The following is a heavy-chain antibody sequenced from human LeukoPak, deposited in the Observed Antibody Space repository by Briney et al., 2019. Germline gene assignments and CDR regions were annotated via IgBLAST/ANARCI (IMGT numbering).Heavy chain of an antibody. CDR2: IYTSGST. CDR3: ARVFTIFGVVPWFDP. J-gene: IGHJ5*02. D-gene: IGHD3-3*01. V-gene: IGHV4-4*07. Sequence: SETLSLTCTVSGGSISSYYWSWIRQPAGKGLEWIGRIYTSGSTNYNPSFKSRVTMSVDTSKNQFSLKLSSVTAADTAVYYCARVFTIFGVVPWFDPWGQGTLVTVSS. CDR1: GGSISSYY.